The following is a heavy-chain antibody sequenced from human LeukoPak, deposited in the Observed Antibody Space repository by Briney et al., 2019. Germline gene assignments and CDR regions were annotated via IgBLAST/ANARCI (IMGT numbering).Heavy chain of an antibody. CDR2: ISSDSSAI. Sequence: GGSLRLSCAASRFTFSSYSMNWVRQAPGKGLEWVSYISSDSSAIKDADSAKGRFTISRDNAKNALYLQMNSLRAEDTAVYYCARDGDPYYDFWSDQNWFDPWGQGTLVTVSS. D-gene: IGHD3-3*01. CDR1: RFTFSSYS. CDR3: ARDGDPYYDFWSDQNWFDP. V-gene: IGHV3-48*04. J-gene: IGHJ5*02.